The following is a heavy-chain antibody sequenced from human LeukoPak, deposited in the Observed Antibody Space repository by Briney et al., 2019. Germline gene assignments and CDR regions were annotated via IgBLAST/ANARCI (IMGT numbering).Heavy chain of an antibody. D-gene: IGHD3-10*01. V-gene: IGHV3-33*01. CDR1: GFTFSSYG. J-gene: IGHJ4*02. Sequence: GGSLRLSCAASGFTFSSYGRHWVRQAPGKGLEWVAVIWYDGGNKYYADSVKGRFTISRDNSKNTLYLQMNSLRAEDTAVYYCARGRYYYGSGSYYTGEYYFDYWGQGTLVTVSS. CDR3: ARGRYYYGSGSYYTGEYYFDY. CDR2: IWYDGGNK.